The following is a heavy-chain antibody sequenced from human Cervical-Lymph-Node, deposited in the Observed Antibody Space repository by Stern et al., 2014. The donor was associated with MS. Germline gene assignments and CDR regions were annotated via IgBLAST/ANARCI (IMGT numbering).Heavy chain of an antibody. CDR2: IHHSGST. V-gene: IGHV4-4*02. J-gene: IGHJ5*02. CDR3: AIVVISAMFGAVGWIDP. Sequence: QVQLQESGPGLVKPSGTLSLTCAVSGGSMSSRNWWSWVRQAQGKGLEGVGEIHHSGSTNYNPSLRSRVTISVDKAKNQFSLKLNYLTAADTAVYYCAIVVISAMFGAVGWIDPWGQGTLVTVSS. CDR1: GGSMSSRNW. D-gene: IGHD3-3*02.